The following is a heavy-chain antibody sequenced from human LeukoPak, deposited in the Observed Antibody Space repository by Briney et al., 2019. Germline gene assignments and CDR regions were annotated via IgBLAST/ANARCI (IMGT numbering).Heavy chain of an antibody. CDR2: ISGSGDNK. CDR3: AKDGGVSSEFDP. D-gene: IGHD2-8*02. Sequence: GGSLRLSCAASGSTFSSYGMSWVRQAPGKGLERVSGISGSGDNKNYADSVKGRFTISRDNSKNTLYLQMNSLRAEDTAVYYCAKDGGVSSEFDPWGQGTLVTVSS. J-gene: IGHJ5*02. CDR1: GSTFSSYG. V-gene: IGHV3-23*01.